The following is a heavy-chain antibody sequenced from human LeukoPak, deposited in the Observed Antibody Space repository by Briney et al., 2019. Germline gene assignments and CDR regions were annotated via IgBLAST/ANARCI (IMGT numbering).Heavy chain of an antibody. CDR1: GGSISSGGYY. D-gene: IGHD2/OR15-2a*01. V-gene: IGHV4-30-2*01. J-gene: IGHJ6*03. CDR3: ARGNIVRAHGYMDV. Sequence: SETLSLTCTVSGGSISSGGYYWSWIRQPPGKGLEWIGYIYHSGSTYYNPSLKSRVTISVDRSKNQFSLKLSSVTAADTAVYYCARGNIVRAHGYMDVWGKGTTVTVSS. CDR2: IYHSGST.